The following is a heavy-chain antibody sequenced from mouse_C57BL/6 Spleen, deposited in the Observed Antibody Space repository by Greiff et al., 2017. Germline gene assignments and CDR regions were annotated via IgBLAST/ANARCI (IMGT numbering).Heavy chain of an antibody. CDR2: IYPGDGDT. J-gene: IGHJ1*03. Sequence: QVQLQQSGPELVKPGASVKISCKASGYAFSSSWMNWVKQRPGKGLEWIGRIYPGDGDTNYNGKFEGKATLTADKSSSTAYMQLSSLTSEDSAVYFCARSSTGTRYFDVWGTGTTVTVSS. CDR1: GYAFSSSW. D-gene: IGHD4-1*02. V-gene: IGHV1-82*01. CDR3: ARSSTGTRYFDV.